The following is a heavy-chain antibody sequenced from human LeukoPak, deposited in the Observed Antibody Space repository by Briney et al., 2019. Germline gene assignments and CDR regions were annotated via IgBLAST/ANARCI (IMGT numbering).Heavy chain of an antibody. V-gene: IGHV3-23*01. Sequence: GGSLRLSCATSGFAFSSYAMTWVRQAPGKGLEWISGIGSGSGGRTFYADSVKGRFSISRDTKDTLNLQMNSLRAEDTAIYYCVQSTAWYRSSWYLIYWGQGILVTVSS. D-gene: IGHD6-13*01. CDR2: IGSGSGGRT. CDR3: VQSTAWYRSSWYLIY. J-gene: IGHJ4*02. CDR1: GFAFSSYA.